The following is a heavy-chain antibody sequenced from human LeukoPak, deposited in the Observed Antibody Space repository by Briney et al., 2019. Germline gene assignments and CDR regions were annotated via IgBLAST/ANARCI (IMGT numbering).Heavy chain of an antibody. CDR3: AGSGYSSSWPEYYFDY. J-gene: IGHJ4*02. V-gene: IGHV1-69*13. Sequence: GASVKVSCKASGGTFSSYAISWVRQAAGQGLEWMGGIIPIFGTANYAQKFQGRVTITADESTSTAYMELSSLRSEDTAVYYCAGSGYSSSWPEYYFDYWGQGTLVTVSS. CDR2: IIPIFGTA. D-gene: IGHD6-13*01. CDR1: GGTFSSYA.